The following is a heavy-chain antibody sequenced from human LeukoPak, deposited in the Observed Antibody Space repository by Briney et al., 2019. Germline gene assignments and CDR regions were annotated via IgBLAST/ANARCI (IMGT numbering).Heavy chain of an antibody. CDR2: ISGDGGST. CDR1: GFTFDDYA. V-gene: IGHV3-43*02. CDR3: AKDSSRFLEWLSTFVDY. D-gene: IGHD3-3*01. J-gene: IGHJ4*02. Sequence: GGSLRLSCAASGFTFDDYAMHWVRQAPGKGLEWVSLISGDGGSTYYADSVKGRFTISRDNSKNSLYLQMNSLRTEDTALYYCAKDSSRFLEWLSTFVDYWGQGTLVTVPS.